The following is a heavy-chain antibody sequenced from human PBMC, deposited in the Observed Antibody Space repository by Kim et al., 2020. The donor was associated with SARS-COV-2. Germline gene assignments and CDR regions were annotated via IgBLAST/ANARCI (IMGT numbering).Heavy chain of an antibody. CDR1: GGTFSSYA. J-gene: IGHJ4*02. CDR3: ARGWGIVVVPAAIPVDY. Sequence: SVKVSCKASGGTFSSYAISWVRQAPGQGLEWMGRIIPILGIANYAQKFQGRVTITADKSTSTAYMELSSLRSEDTAVYYCARGWGIVVVPAAIPVDYWGQGTLVTVSS. CDR2: IIPILGIA. V-gene: IGHV1-69*04. D-gene: IGHD2-2*01.